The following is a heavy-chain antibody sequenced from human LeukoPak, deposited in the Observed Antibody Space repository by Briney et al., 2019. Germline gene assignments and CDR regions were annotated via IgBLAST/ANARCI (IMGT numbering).Heavy chain of an antibody. Sequence: PGGSLRLSCAASGFTFSDYYMSWIRQAPGKGLEWVSYISSSGSTIYYADSVKGRFTISRDNAKNSLYLQMNSLRAEDTAVYYCARGSYDILTGYYFSAYYYYGMDVWGQGTTVTVSS. CDR1: GFTFSDYY. D-gene: IGHD3-9*01. CDR3: ARGSYDILTGYYFSAYYYYGMDV. CDR2: ISSSGSTI. J-gene: IGHJ6*02. V-gene: IGHV3-11*01.